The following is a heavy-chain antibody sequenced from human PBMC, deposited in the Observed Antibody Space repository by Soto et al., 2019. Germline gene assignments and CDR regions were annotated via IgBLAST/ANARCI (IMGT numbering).Heavy chain of an antibody. D-gene: IGHD2-2*01. CDR3: APTGMFSSTSLYDWYFDL. V-gene: IGHV3-74*01. CDR1: GFTFSSYW. Sequence: EVQLVESGGGLVQPGGSLRLSCAASGFTFSSYWMHWVRQAPGKGLVWVSRINSDGSSTSYADSVKGRFTISRDNAKNTLYLQMNSLRAEDTAVYYCAPTGMFSSTSLYDWYFDLWGRGTLVTVSS. CDR2: INSDGSST. J-gene: IGHJ2*01.